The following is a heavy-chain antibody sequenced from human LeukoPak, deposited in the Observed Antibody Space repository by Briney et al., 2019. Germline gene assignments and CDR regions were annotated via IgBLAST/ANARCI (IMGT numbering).Heavy chain of an antibody. J-gene: IGHJ4*02. CDR2: INPNNGGT. Sequence: ASVKVSFKASGYTFTDLTEYYIPGGRQAPGQGLEWMGWINPNNGGTKYAQKCQGRVTMTRDMSMNTAYMELSSLTSADTAVYYCARRLGGSSEGYEFWGQGPLVTVSS. D-gene: IGHD1-26*01. V-gene: IGHV1-2*02. CDR1: GYTFTDLTEYY. CDR3: ARRLGGSSEGYEF.